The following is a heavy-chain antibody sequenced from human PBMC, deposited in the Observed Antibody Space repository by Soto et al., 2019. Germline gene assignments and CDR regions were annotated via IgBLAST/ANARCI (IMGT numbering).Heavy chain of an antibody. CDR1: GSKSAYIS. CDR3: AYRTWFTVATQNRSGGYYMDV. Sequence: VNRYRKTSGSKSAYISMLAVPQTNRQGLEWMGIINPSGGSTSYAQKFQGRVTMTRDTSTSTVYMELSSLRSEDTAVYYCAYRTWFTVATQNRSGGYYMDVWGKGITLTVSS. CDR2: INPSGGST. J-gene: IGHJ6*03. D-gene: IGHD4-17*01. V-gene: IGHV1-46*03.